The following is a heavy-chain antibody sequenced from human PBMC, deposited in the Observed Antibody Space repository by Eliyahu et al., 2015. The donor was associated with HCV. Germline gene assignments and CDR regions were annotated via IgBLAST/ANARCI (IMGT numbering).Heavy chain of an antibody. J-gene: IGHJ6*02. V-gene: IGHV3-13*01. CDR1: GFVXXTHD. D-gene: IGHD3-3*01. CDR3: AKMGMDRRFFKYYYYGLDV. Sequence: EGQLVESGGGLVQPGGSLTLSCTASGFVXXTHDXHWVRQVKGKRLEGVSAVGTDGAAFYSDSVKGRLAISRDNAKNSLYLQMNSLRAGDTAVYFCAKMGMDRRFFKYYYYGLDVWGQGTTVTVSS. CDR2: VGTDGAA.